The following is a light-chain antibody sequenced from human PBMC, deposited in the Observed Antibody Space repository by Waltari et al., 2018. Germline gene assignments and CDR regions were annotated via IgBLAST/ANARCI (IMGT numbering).Light chain of an antibody. J-gene: IGLJ3*02. CDR3: LLSSGGAWV. Sequence: QTVVTQEPSLTVSPGGTVTLTCVSSTEAVSSGNTPTWLQQKPGHAPRILLYSASNRHSWTPARFSGSLLEGKAALTLSGVKPDDEADYYCLLSSGGAWVFGGGTKLTVL. CDR2: SAS. CDR1: TEAVSSGNT. V-gene: IGLV7-43*01.